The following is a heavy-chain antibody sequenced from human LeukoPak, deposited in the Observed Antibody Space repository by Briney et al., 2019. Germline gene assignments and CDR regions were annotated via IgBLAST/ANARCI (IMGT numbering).Heavy chain of an antibody. J-gene: IGHJ4*02. CDR1: GFTFSSYS. CDR2: ISSSSTI. Sequence: PGGSLRLSCAASGFTFSSYSMNWARQAPGKGLEWASYISSSSTIYYADSVKGRFTISRDNAKNSLYLQMNSLRAEDTAVYYCARVYCSGGSCSTGDYFDYWGQGTLVTVSS. D-gene: IGHD2-15*01. CDR3: ARVYCSGGSCSTGDYFDY. V-gene: IGHV3-48*01.